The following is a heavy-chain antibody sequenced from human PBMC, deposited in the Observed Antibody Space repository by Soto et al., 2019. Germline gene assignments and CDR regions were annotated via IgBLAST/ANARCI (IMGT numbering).Heavy chain of an antibody. CDR2: INPNSGGT. J-gene: IGHJ6*03. CDR1: GYTFTGYY. CDR3: AKERQLWSGGSMDV. D-gene: IGHD3-3*01. V-gene: IGHV1-2*04. Sequence: GASVKVSCKASGYTFTGYYMHWVRQAPGQGLEWMGWINPNSGGTNYAQKFQGWVTMTRDTSISTAYMELSRLRSDDTAVYYCAKERQLWSGGSMDVWGKGTTVTVSS.